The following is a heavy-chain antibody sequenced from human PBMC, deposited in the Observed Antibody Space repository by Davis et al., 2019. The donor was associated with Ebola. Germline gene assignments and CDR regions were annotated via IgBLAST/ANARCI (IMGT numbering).Heavy chain of an antibody. D-gene: IGHD1-26*01. CDR2: ISGDGGST. V-gene: IGHV3-43*02. CDR1: GFTFDDYA. J-gene: IGHJ4*02. Sequence: GGSLRLSCAASGFTFDDYAMHWVRQAPGKGLEWVSLISGDGGSTYYADSVKGRFTISRDNAKNSLYLQMNSLRDEDTAVYYCARDWVVGAHLDYWGQGTLVTVSS. CDR3: ARDWVVGAHLDY.